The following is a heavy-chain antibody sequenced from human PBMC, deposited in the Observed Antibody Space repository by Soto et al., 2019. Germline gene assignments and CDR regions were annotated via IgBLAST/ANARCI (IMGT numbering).Heavy chain of an antibody. CDR1: GDSVSINSAA. J-gene: IGHJ4*02. D-gene: IGHD3-10*01. CDR3: ARSTGDLDY. Sequence: PSQTLSLTCAISGDSVSINSAAWNLIRQSPSRGLEWLGRTYFRSKWYNDYAVSVKSRITVNPDTSKNQFSLQLNSVTPEDTAIYYCARSTGDLDYRGLGTLVTVSS. V-gene: IGHV6-1*01. CDR2: TYFRSKWYN.